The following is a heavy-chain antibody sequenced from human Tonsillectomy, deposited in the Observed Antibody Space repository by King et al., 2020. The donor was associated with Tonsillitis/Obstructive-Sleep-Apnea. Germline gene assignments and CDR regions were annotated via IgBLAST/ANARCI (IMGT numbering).Heavy chain of an antibody. CDR2: IYWDDNK. Sequence: TLKESGPTLVKPTQTLTLTCTFSGFSLSTSGVGVGWIRQPPGKALEWLALIYWDDNKRYSPSLKSRVTVTKDISTNQMVLTVTNIVPVDTATYYCVPHSDDSGTYYTSHFDDWGRGTLVTVSS. V-gene: IGHV2-5*02. CDR1: GFSLSTSGVG. CDR3: VPHSDDSGTYYTSHFDD. J-gene: IGHJ4*01. D-gene: IGHD3-10*01.